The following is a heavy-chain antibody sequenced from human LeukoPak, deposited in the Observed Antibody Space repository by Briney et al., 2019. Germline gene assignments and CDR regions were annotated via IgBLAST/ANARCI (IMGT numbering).Heavy chain of an antibody. CDR3: AKDGGLWVSAHWGDS. CDR1: GFTFSSYT. J-gene: IGHJ4*02. D-gene: IGHD7-27*01. CDR2: ITTSDGNT. Sequence: GGSLRLSCAASGFTFSSYTMSWVRQAPGKGLEWVSTITTSDGNTYYTDSVKSRFTVSRDNSKNTLYLQMNSLRAEDTAVYYCAKDGGLWVSAHWGDSWGRGTLVTVSS. V-gene: IGHV3-23*01.